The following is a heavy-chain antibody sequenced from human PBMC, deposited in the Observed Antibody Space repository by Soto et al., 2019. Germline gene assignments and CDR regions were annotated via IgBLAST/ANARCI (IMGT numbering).Heavy chain of an antibody. Sequence: GGSLRLSCAASGFTFSSYGMHWVRQAPGKGLEWVAVISYDGSNKYYADSVKGRFTISRDNSKNTLYLQMNSLRAEDTAVYYCAKDYSNYEALYYYYGMDVWGQGTTVTVSS. CDR3: AKDYSNYEALYYYYGMDV. J-gene: IGHJ6*02. V-gene: IGHV3-30*18. CDR2: ISYDGSNK. D-gene: IGHD4-4*01. CDR1: GFTFSSYG.